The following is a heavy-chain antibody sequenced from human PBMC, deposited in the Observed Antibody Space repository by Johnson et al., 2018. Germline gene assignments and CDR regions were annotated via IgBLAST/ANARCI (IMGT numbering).Heavy chain of an antibody. CDR1: GFTFSSNG. D-gene: IGHD1-26*01. Sequence: VQLLETGGGVVQPGRSLRLSCAASGFTFSSNGMHWVRQAPGKGLEWVALISYDGSNNNHADSVKGRFTISRDNSKNMLYLQMKSLRVEDTAVYYCARSHSGIYGALEIWGRGTVVTVSS. CDR3: ARSHSGIYGALEI. V-gene: IGHV3-30*03. J-gene: IGHJ3*02. CDR2: ISYDGSNN.